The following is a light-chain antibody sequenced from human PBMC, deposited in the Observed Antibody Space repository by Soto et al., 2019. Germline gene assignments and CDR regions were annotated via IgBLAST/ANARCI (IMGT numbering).Light chain of an antibody. V-gene: IGLV2-14*01. Sequence: QSALPQPASVSGSPGQSITISCTGTSSDVGGHNYVSWYQKHPGKAPKLMIYEVSNRPSGVSNRFSGSKSGNTASLTISGLQAEDEADYYCTSYISSSTSVVFGGGTKLTVL. CDR3: TSYISSSTSVV. CDR2: EVS. J-gene: IGLJ2*01. CDR1: SSDVGGHNY.